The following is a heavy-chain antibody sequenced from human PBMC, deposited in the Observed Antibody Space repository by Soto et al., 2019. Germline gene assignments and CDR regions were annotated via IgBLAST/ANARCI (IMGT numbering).Heavy chain of an antibody. CDR2: INSDGSST. V-gene: IGHV3-74*01. CDR3: ARWVPEYDAFDI. J-gene: IGHJ3*02. Sequence: GGSLRLSCAASGFTLRSYWMHWVRQALGKGLVWVSRINSDGSSTSYADSVKGRFTISRDNAKNTLYLQMNSLRAEDTAVYYCARWVPEYDAFDIWGQGTMVTVSS. D-gene: IGHD1-1*01. CDR1: GFTLRSYW.